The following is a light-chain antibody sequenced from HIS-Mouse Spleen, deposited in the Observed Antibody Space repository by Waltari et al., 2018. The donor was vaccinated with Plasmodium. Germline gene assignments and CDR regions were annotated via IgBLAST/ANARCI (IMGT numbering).Light chain of an antibody. CDR1: RFRGTY. J-gene: IGLJ2*01. Sequence: SCALAPPPARSVSPGPPARITCAADRFRGTYACWYQQKPGQSPVLVIYQDSKRPSGIPERFSGSNSGNTATLTISGTQAMDEADYYCQAWDSSTVVFGGGTKLTVL. V-gene: IGLV3-1*01. CDR2: QDS. CDR3: QAWDSSTVV.